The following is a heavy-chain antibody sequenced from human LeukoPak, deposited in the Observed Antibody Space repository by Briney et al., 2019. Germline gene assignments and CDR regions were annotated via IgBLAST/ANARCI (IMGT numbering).Heavy chain of an antibody. D-gene: IGHD5-12*01. J-gene: IGHJ6*02. V-gene: IGHV4-30-4*01. CDR2: IYYSGGT. CDR3: ARDQGIVATIRALDYYGMDV. Sequence: PSETLSLTCTVSGGSTNSGDYYWSWIRQPPGKGLEWIGYIYYSGGTYYNPSLKSRVTISVDTSKNQFSLRLSSVTAADTAVYYCARDQGIVATIRALDYYGMDVWGQGTTVTVSS. CDR1: GGSTNSGDYY.